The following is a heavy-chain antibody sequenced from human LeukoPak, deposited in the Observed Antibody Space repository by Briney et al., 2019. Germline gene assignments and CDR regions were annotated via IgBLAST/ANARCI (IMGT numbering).Heavy chain of an antibody. CDR2: IGST. CDR3: ARGLNYYDSSGRPHWYFDL. CDR1: GGSISSGSYY. D-gene: IGHD3-22*01. J-gene: IGHJ2*01. V-gene: IGHV4-61*09. Sequence: SETLSPTCTVSGGSISSGSYYWSWIRRPAGKGLEWVGHIGSTNYNPSLKSRVTISVDTSKNQFSLKLSSVTAADTAVYYCARGLNYYDSSGRPHWYFDLWGRGTLVTVSS.